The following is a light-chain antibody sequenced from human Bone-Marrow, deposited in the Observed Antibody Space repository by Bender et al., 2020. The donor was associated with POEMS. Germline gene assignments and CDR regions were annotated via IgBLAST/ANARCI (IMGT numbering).Light chain of an antibody. V-gene: IGLV2-14*03. CDR3: SSYTISDTLL. CDR2: NVS. CDR1: SSDIGAYNF. Sequence: QSALTQPASVSGSPGQSITISCAGTSSDIGAYNFVSWYQQHPGKAPKLMISNVSNRPSGVSGRFSGSQSDNTASLTISGLQAEDEADYYCSSYTISDTLLFGGGTKLTVL. J-gene: IGLJ3*02.